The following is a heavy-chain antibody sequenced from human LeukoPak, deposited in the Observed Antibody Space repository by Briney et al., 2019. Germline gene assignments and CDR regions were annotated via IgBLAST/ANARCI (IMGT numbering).Heavy chain of an antibody. D-gene: IGHD3-22*01. J-gene: IGHJ6*02. V-gene: IGHV4-39*07. CDR3: ARDRVDSSSYYPSYYYYGMDV. CDR2: IYYSGRT. Sequence: PSETLSLTCTVSGGSISSSSYYWGWIRQPPGKGLEWIGSIYYSGRTFYNPSLKSRVTVSVDTSKRQFSLNLSSVTAADTAVYYCARDRVDSSSYYPSYYYYGMDVWGQGTTVTVSS. CDR1: GGSISSSSYY.